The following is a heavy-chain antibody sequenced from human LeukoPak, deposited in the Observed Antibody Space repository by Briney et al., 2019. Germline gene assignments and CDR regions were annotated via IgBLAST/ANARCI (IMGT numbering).Heavy chain of an antibody. CDR3: ARQPGEAYYGFWSGYPSYFDY. CDR2: IYYSGST. D-gene: IGHD3-3*01. Sequence: PSETLSLTCTVSGGSISSYYWSWIRQPPGKGLEWIGYIYYSGSTNYNPSLKSRVTISVDTSRNQFSLKLSSVTAADTAVYYCARQPGEAYYGFWSGYPSYFDYWGQGTLVTVSS. J-gene: IGHJ4*02. CDR1: GGSISSYY. V-gene: IGHV4-59*12.